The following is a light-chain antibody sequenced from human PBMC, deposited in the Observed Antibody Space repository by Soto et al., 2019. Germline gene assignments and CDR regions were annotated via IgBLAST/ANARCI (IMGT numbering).Light chain of an antibody. J-gene: IGKJ1*01. CDR1: QTISSW. CDR2: KAS. CDR3: QHCNSYSEA. Sequence: DIQMTQSPSSLSGSVEERFTITGRASQTISSWLDWYQQKPGKAPKLLIYKASTLKSGVPSRFSGSGSGTEFTLTISSLQPDDFATYYCQHCNSYSEAFGQGTKVDIK. V-gene: IGKV1-5*03.